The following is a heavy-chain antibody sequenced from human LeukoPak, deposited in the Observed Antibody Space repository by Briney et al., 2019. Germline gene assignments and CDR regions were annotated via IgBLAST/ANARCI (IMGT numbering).Heavy chain of an antibody. Sequence: GGSLRLSCAASGFTFSSYAMSWVRQAPGKGLEWVSAISGSGGSTYYADSVKGRFTISRDNSKNTLYLQMNSLRAEDTAVYYCAKDKPPSSWHAYGMDVWGQGTTVTVSS. J-gene: IGHJ6*02. CDR3: AKDKPPSSWHAYGMDV. V-gene: IGHV3-23*01. D-gene: IGHD6-13*01. CDR2: ISGSGGST. CDR1: GFTFSSYA.